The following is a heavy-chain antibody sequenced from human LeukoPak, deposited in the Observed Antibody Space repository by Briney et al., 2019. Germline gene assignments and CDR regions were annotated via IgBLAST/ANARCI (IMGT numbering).Heavy chain of an antibody. D-gene: IGHD6-19*01. CDR3: ARGQWLASYFDY. Sequence: TPSETLSLTCAVYGGSFSGYYWSWIRQPPGKGLEWIGEINHSGSTNYNPSLKSRVTISVDTSKNQFSLKLSSVTAADTAVYYCARGQWLASYFDYWGQGTLVTVSS. J-gene: IGHJ4*02. CDR2: INHSGST. CDR1: GGSFSGYY. V-gene: IGHV4-34*01.